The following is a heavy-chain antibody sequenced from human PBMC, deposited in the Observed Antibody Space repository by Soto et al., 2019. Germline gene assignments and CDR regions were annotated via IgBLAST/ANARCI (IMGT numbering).Heavy chain of an antibody. J-gene: IGHJ4*02. Sequence: QVQLVQSGPEVKKPGSSVKVSCKASGYSFGSYGFSWVRQAPGQGFGWLGWISAFNGNTNYAQKCQGRVTMTTDTTTSMACLETRSLNSEETTVDFRARVHLQPGHFDDWGQGTLVTVSS. CDR1: GYSFGSYG. V-gene: IGHV1-18*01. D-gene: IGHD3-10*01. CDR3: ARVHLQPGHFDD. CDR2: ISAFNGNT.